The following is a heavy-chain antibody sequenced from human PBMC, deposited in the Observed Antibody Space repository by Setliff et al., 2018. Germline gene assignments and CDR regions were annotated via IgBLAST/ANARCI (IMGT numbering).Heavy chain of an antibody. D-gene: IGHD4-4*01. CDR3: AGRDYSGGDS. CDR2: ISSSGST. J-gene: IGHJ5*01. CDR1: GGSISSYY. V-gene: IGHV4-59*05. Sequence: PSETLSLTCTVSGGSISSYYWSWIRQPPGKGLEWIGSISSSGSTYYNPSLKSRVTISADTSNNSFSLNLFSVTAADTAVYYCAGRDYSGGDSWGHGTLVTVSS.